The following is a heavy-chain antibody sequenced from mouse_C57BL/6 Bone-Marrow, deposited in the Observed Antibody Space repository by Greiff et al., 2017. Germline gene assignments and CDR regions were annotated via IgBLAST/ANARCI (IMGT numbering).Heavy chain of an antibody. D-gene: IGHD1-3*01. CDR1: GYTFTSYW. Sequence: QVQLQQPGAELVMPGASVKLSCKASGYTFTSYWMHWVKQRPGQGLEWIGEIDPSDSYTNYNQKFKGKSTLTVENSSSTAYMQLSSLTSEDTAVYYCARGAHGAYWGQGTLVTVSA. J-gene: IGHJ3*01. CDR2: IDPSDSYT. CDR3: ARGAHGAY. V-gene: IGHV1-69*01.